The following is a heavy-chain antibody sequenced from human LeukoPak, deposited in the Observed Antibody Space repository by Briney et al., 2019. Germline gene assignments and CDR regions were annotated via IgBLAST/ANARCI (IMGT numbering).Heavy chain of an antibody. CDR1: GGSISSHY. J-gene: IGHJ4*02. V-gene: IGHV4-59*08. D-gene: IGHD6-13*01. CDR2: IYYSGST. CDR3: ARHAGGIAAAGTRPFDY. Sequence: KPSETLSLTCTVSGGSISSHYWSWIRQPPGKGLEWIGYIYYSGSTNYNPSLKSRVTISVDTSKKQFSLKLSSVTAADTAVYYCARHAGGIAAAGTRPFDYWGQGTLVTVSS.